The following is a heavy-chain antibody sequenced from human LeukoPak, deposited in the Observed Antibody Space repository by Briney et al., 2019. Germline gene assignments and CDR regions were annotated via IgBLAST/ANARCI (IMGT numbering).Heavy chain of an antibody. J-gene: IGHJ4*02. D-gene: IGHD3-10*01. Sequence: PGESLRLSCAASGFTFSSYGMHWVRQAPGKGLEWVANINQDGSETFYVDSVKGRFTISRDNTKKSLFLQMNSLRAEDTALYYCARHGPGMNFFYLDFWGQGTLVTVAS. CDR3: ARHGPGMNFFYLDF. CDR1: GFTFSSYG. V-gene: IGHV3-7*01. CDR2: INQDGSET.